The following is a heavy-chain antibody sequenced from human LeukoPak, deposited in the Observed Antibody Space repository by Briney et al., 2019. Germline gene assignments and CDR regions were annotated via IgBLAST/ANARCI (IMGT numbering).Heavy chain of an antibody. J-gene: IGHJ4*02. D-gene: IGHD1-14*01. CDR3: AKDPAPEPTYHFDY. V-gene: IGHV3-33*06. CDR2: IWYDGSNK. Sequence: PGGSLRLSCAASGFTFSSYGMHWVRQAPGKGLEWVAVIWYDGSNKYYADSVKGRFTISRDNSKNTLYLQMNSLRAEDTAVYYCAKDPAPEPTYHFDYWGQGTLVTVSS. CDR1: GFTFSSYG.